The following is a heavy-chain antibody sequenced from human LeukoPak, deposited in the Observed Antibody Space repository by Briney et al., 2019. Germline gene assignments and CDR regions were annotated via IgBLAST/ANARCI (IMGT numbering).Heavy chain of an antibody. V-gene: IGHV4-61*02. Sequence: PSETLSLTCTVSGGSISSGDYYWSWIRQPPGKGLEWIGRIYTSGGTNYNPSLKSRVTISVDTSKNQFSLKLSSVTAADTAVYYCASAALAARSAFDIWGQGTMVTVSS. CDR2: IYTSGGT. J-gene: IGHJ3*02. CDR3: ASAALAARSAFDI. D-gene: IGHD6-6*01. CDR1: GGSISSGDYY.